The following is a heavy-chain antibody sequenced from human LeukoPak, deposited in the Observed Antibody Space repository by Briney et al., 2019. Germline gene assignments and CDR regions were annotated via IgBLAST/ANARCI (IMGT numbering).Heavy chain of an antibody. D-gene: IGHD3-9*01. V-gene: IGHV1-18*01. CDR2: ISAYNGNT. CDR3: ARDSYYDILTGYPTADFDY. Sequence: GASVKVSCKASGYTFTSYGISWVRQAPGQGLEWMGWISAYNGNTNYAQKLQGRVTMTTDTSTSTAYMELRSLRSDDTAVYYCARDSYYDILTGYPTADFDYWGQGTLVTVSS. CDR1: GYTFTSYG. J-gene: IGHJ4*02.